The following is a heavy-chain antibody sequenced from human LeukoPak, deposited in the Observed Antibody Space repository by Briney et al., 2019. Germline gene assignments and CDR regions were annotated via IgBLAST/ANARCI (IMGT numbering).Heavy chain of an antibody. CDR2: FDPEDGET. V-gene: IGHV1-24*01. Sequence: ASVKVSCKVSGYTLTELSMHWVRQAPGKGLEWMGGFDPEDGETIYAQKSQGRVTMTEDTSTDTAYMELSSLRSEDTAVYYCATGSLDYYDSSGSDAFDIWGQGTMVTVSS. D-gene: IGHD3-22*01. CDR3: ATGSLDYYDSSGSDAFDI. J-gene: IGHJ3*02. CDR1: GYTLTELS.